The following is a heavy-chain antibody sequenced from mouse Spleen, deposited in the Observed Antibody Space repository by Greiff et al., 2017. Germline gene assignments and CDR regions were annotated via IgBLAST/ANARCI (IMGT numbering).Heavy chain of an antibody. J-gene: IGHJ4*01. CDR3: ARSDYGYYYAMDY. D-gene: IGHD1-2*01. CDR1: GFTFSSFG. CDR2: ISSGSSTI. Sequence: EVQGVESGGGLVQPGGSRKLSCAASGFTFSSFGMHWVRQAPEKGLEWVAYISSGSSTIYYADTVKGRFTISRDNPKNTLFLQMTSLRSEDTAMYYCARSDYGYYYAMDYWGQGTSVTVSS. V-gene: IGHV5-17*02.